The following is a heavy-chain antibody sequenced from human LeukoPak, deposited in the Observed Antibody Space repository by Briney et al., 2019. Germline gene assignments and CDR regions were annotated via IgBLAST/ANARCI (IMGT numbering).Heavy chain of an antibody. CDR3: ARDRSYDFWSGYSTPDY. V-gene: IGHV3-33*01. CDR1: GSTFSSYG. CDR2: IWYDGSNK. D-gene: IGHD3-3*01. J-gene: IGHJ4*02. Sequence: PGGSLRLYCAASGSTFSSYGMQWVRQAPGKGLEWVAVIWYDGSNKYYADSVKGRFTISRDNSKNTLDLQMNSLRAEDTAVYYCARDRSYDFWSGYSTPDYWGQGTLVTVSS.